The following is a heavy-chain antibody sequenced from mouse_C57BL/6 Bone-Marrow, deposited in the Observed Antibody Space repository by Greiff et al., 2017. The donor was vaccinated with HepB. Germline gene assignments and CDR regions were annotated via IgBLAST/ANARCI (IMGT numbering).Heavy chain of an antibody. D-gene: IGHD2-3*01. CDR1: GFTFSSYA. V-gene: IGHV5-9-1*02. J-gene: IGHJ4*01. CDR3: TRDDGYYVGYYAMDY. CDR2: ISSGGDYI. Sequence: EVKLVESGEGLVKPGGSLKLSCAASGFTFSSYAMSWVRQTPEKRLEWVAYISSGGDYIYYADTVKGRFTISRDNARNTLYLQMSSLKSEDTAMYYCTRDDGYYVGYYAMDYWGQGTSVTVSS.